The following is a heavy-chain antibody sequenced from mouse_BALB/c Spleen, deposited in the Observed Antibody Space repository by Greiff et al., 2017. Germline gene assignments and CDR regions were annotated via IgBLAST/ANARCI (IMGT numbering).Heavy chain of an antibody. D-gene: IGHD1-2*01. V-gene: IGHV1-69*02. Sequence: VQLQQSGAELVKPGASVKLSCKASGYTFTSYWMHWVKQRPGQGLEWIGEIDPSDSYTNYNQKFKGKATLTVDKSSSTAYMQLSSLTSEDSAVYYCAMGYYGLYAMDYWGQGTSVTVSS. CDR1: GYTFTSYW. CDR3: AMGYYGLYAMDY. CDR2: IDPSDSYT. J-gene: IGHJ4*01.